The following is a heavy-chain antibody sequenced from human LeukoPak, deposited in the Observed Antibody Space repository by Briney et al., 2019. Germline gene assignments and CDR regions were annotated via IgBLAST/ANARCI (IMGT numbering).Heavy chain of an antibody. Sequence: GRSLRLSCAASGFTFDDYAMHWVRQAPGKGLEWVSGISWNSGSIGYADSVKGRFTISRDNAKNSLYLQINSLRAEDTAVYYCARVVYSGYDLNYYYGMDVWGQGTTVTVSS. CDR1: GFTFDDYA. D-gene: IGHD5-12*01. CDR2: ISWNSGSI. J-gene: IGHJ6*02. CDR3: ARVVYSGYDLNYYYGMDV. V-gene: IGHV3-9*01.